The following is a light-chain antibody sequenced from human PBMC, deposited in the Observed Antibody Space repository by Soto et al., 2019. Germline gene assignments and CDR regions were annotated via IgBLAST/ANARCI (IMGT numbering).Light chain of an antibody. CDR1: ESVASSY. CDR2: GAS. Sequence: TQSPVTVSLSPGETATLSCRASESVASSYLALYQQKPGQAPRLLIYGASNRATGIPDRFSGSGSGTDFTLTISRLEPEDFAVYYCQQSGSSPRTFGQGTKLDIK. J-gene: IGKJ1*01. CDR3: QQSGSSPRT. V-gene: IGKV3-20*01.